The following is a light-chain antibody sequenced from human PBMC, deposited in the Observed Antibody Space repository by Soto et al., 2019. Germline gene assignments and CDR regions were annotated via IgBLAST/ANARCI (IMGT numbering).Light chain of an antibody. CDR3: QHYNSEFFT. CDR1: QSVYSW. V-gene: IGKV1-5*01. CDR2: DAS. J-gene: IGKJ3*01. Sequence: DIQMTQSPSTVSASVGDRVTITCRASQSVYSWMAWYQQKPGQAPNLLIYDASILESGVPSRFSGYGYGTEFTLTISSLQPDDFATYYCQHYNSEFFTFGPGTKVHVK.